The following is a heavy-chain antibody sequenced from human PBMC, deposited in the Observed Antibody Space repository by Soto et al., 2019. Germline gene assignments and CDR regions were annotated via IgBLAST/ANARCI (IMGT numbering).Heavy chain of an antibody. CDR1: GFTFSTNA. J-gene: IGHJ3*02. CDR2: LTPSGGET. V-gene: IGHV3-23*01. CDR3: AHPRGYGVFDAYDI. D-gene: IGHD4-17*01. Sequence: EAQLLESGGGLVRPGGSLRLSWVAPGFTFSTNAMSWVRQAPGKGLGWVPALTPSGGETYYADSVKGRFTISRDNSMNALYLQMNSLRIEDTAVYYCAHPRGYGVFDAYDIWGQGTMVTVSS.